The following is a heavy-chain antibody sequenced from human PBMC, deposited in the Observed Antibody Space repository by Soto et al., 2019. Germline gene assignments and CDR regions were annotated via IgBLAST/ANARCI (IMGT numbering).Heavy chain of an antibody. CDR1: GYTFTASG. Sequence: QVQLVQSGAEVKKPGASLKVSCQASGYTFTASGIAWVLQAPGQGLAWMGWVSVYNGHTEYSQKFLGRVAMTTDTSADTAYLELRSLRSDVSAVYYGAKGDDYCASGQYHFDNLGQGTLVTVSS. V-gene: IGHV1-18*01. CDR3: AKGDDYCASGQYHFDN. CDR2: VSVYNGHT. J-gene: IGHJ4*02. D-gene: IGHD3-16*01.